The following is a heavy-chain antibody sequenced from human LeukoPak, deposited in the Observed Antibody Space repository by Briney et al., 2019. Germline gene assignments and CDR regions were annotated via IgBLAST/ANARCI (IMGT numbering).Heavy chain of an antibody. V-gene: IGHV3-23*01. J-gene: IGHJ4*02. D-gene: IGHD5-24*01. CDR3: AKATPPSYVEFDS. CDR2: ISGSGGST. CDR1: GFTFSSYS. Sequence: VKPGGSLRLSCAASGFTFSSYSMSWVRQAPGKGLEWVSVISGSGGSTNYADSVKGRFTISRDNSKNTLFLQMNSLRVEDTALYYCAKATPPSYVEFDSWGQGTLVTVSS.